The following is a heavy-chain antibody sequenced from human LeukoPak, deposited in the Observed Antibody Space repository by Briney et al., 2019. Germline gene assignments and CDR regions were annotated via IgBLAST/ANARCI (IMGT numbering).Heavy chain of an antibody. J-gene: IGHJ4*02. Sequence: ASVKVSCKASGYTFTGYYMHWVRQAPGQGLEWMGWINPIHGGTNYAQKFQGRVTMTRDTSISTAYMELSRLRPDDTAVYCASLGDSTTATPDDEFDYWGQGTLVTVSS. D-gene: IGHD2-2*01. CDR2: INPIHGGT. V-gene: IGHV1-2*02. CDR3: SLGDSTTATPDDEFDY. CDR1: GYTFTGYY.